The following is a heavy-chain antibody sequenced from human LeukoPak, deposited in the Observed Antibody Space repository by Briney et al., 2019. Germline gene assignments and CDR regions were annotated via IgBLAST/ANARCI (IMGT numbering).Heavy chain of an antibody. D-gene: IGHD6-13*01. V-gene: IGHV3-23*01. CDR1: GFTFSSYA. CDR3: AKGMYSSCRYLEVDN. J-gene: IGHJ4*02. CDR2: ISNAGGST. Sequence: GGSLRLSCAASGFTFSSYAMSWVRQSPGKGLEWVSTISNAGGSTYYADSVRGRFTISRDNSKNTLYLQMNSLRAEDTAVYYCAKGMYSSCRYLEVDNWGQGTLVTVSS.